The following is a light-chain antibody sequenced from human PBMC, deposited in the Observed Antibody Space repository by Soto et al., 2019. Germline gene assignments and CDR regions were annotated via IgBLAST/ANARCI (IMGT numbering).Light chain of an antibody. CDR3: SSYTTGSLVV. J-gene: IGLJ2*01. CDR1: SSDIGAYKY. V-gene: IGLV2-14*01. CDR2: KVS. Sequence: QSALTQPDSVSGSPGQSVTISCTGTSSDIGAYKYVTWYQQHPGKAPKVMIYKVSNRPSGVSNRFSGSKSGNTASLTISGLQAEDEADYYCSSYTTGSLVVFGGGTKLTVL.